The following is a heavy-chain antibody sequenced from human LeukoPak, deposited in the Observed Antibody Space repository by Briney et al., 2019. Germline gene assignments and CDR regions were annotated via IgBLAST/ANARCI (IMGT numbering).Heavy chain of an antibody. Sequence: SETLSLTCAAYGGSFSGYYWSWIRQPPGKGLEWIGEINHSGSTNYNPSLKSRVTISVDTSKNQFSLKLSSVTAADTAVYYCARGRGSSSKGLGGYWGQGTLVTVSS. CDR2: INHSGST. J-gene: IGHJ4*02. CDR3: ARGRGSSSKGLGGY. CDR1: GGSFSGYY. V-gene: IGHV4-34*01. D-gene: IGHD6-6*01.